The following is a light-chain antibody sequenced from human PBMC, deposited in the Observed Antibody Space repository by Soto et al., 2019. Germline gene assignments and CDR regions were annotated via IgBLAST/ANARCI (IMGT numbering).Light chain of an antibody. CDR2: DAS. V-gene: IGKV1-33*01. J-gene: IGKJ5*01. Sequence: DIQMTQSPSSLSASVGDRVTITCQASQDINNHLNWYQQKPGKAPKLLIYDASNLDTGVPSRFSGSASGSDVTFTISSLQPADITTYYCQLYDHPPAFGQGTRLEIK. CDR1: QDINNH. CDR3: QLYDHPPA.